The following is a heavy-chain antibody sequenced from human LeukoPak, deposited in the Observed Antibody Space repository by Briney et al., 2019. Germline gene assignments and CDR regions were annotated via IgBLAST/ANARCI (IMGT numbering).Heavy chain of an antibody. J-gene: IGHJ4*02. V-gene: IGHV1-69*05. D-gene: IGHD2-2*01. CDR2: IIPTFGTA. CDR1: GGTFNRYA. Sequence: ASGKVSCKASGGTFNRYAISWVRQAPGQGGEWMGGIIPTFGTANYAQKFQGRVTITTDESTSTAYMELSSLRSEDTAVYYCAVKNYCSSTSCSNQGFDYWGQGTLVTVSS. CDR3: AVKNYCSSTSCSNQGFDY.